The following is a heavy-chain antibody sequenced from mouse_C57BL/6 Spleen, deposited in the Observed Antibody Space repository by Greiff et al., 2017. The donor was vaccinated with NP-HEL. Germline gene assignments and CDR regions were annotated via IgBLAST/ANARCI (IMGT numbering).Heavy chain of an antibody. V-gene: IGHV1-66*01. CDR1: GYSFTSYY. J-gene: IGHJ3*01. Sequence: QVQLQQSGPELVKPGASVKISCKASGYSFTSYYIHWVKQRPGQGLEWIGWIYPGCGNTTYHEKFKGKATLTADTSSSTAYMQLSSLTSEDSAVYYCARFTTVVEGGFAYWGQGTLVTVSA. D-gene: IGHD1-1*01. CDR3: ARFTTVVEGGFAY. CDR2: IYPGCGNT.